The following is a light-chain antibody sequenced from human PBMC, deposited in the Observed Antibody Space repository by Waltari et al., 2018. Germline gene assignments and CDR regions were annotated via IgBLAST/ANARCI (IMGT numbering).Light chain of an antibody. CDR3: QVWDSSTVV. V-gene: IGLV3-9*01. Sequence: SYELTQPLSVSVALGQTARITCGGNNIGSKNVHWYQQKPGQAPVLVIYRDSNRPSGLPARLSGANSGNTATLTISRGQGGDEDDYYCQVWDSSTVVFGGGTKLTVL. CDR1: NIGSKN. CDR2: RDS. J-gene: IGLJ2*01.